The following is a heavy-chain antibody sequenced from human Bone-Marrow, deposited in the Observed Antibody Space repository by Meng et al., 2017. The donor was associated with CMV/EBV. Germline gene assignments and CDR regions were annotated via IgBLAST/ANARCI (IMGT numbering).Heavy chain of an antibody. CDR1: GGSISSSSYY. J-gene: IGHJ4*02. CDR3: ARDRVALSSTNSNPFDY. V-gene: IGHV4-39*07. CDR2: IYYSGST. D-gene: IGHD2-2*01. Sequence: SETLSLTCTVSGGSISSSSYYWGWLRQPPGKGLEWIGSIYYSGSTYYNPSLKSRVTISVDTSKNQFSLKLSSVTAADTAVYYCARDRVALSSTNSNPFDYWGQGTLVTVSS.